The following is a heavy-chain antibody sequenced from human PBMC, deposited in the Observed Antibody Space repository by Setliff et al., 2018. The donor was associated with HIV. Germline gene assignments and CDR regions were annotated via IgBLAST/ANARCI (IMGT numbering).Heavy chain of an antibody. J-gene: IGHJ2*01. CDR1: GGSISSSSYY. CDR2: GSYSGST. Sequence: SETLSLTCTVSGGSISSSSYYWGWIRQPPGKGLEWIGIGSYSGSTYYNPSLKSRVLISVDTSKNQFSLNLSSVTAAYTAVYYCARSHYGMMGNWYFDLWGRGTLVTVSS. V-gene: IGHV4-39*07. CDR3: ARSHYGMMGNWYFDL. D-gene: IGHD3-10*01.